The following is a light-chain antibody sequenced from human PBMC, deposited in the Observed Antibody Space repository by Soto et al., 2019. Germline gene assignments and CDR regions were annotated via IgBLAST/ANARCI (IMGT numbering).Light chain of an antibody. CDR1: SSNIGGNS. CDR2: DDN. J-gene: IGLJ1*01. CDR3: GSWDSSVSAYV. V-gene: IGLV1-51*01. Sequence: QSVLTQPPSVSAAPGQKVTISCSGSSSNIGGNSVSWYQQLPGTAPKLLIYDDNKRPSGIPDRFSGSKSGTSATLGITGFQTGDEADYYSGSWDSSVSAYVFGTGTKVTVL.